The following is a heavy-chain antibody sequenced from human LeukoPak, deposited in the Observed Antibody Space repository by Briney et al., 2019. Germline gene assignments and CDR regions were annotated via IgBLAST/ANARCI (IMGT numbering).Heavy chain of an antibody. CDR3: AKKMDDAFDI. J-gene: IGHJ3*02. Sequence: PGGSLRLSCAASGFTFSSYSMNWVRQAPGKGLEWVAFISGTSAYISYADSVKGRFTISRDNATNSLYLQMDNLRAEDTAVYYCAKKMDDAFDIWGQGTMVTVSS. CDR1: GFTFSSYS. D-gene: IGHD5-24*01. V-gene: IGHV3-21*01. CDR2: ISGTSAYI.